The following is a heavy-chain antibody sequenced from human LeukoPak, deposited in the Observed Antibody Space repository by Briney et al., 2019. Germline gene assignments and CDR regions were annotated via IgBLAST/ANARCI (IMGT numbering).Heavy chain of an antibody. CDR2: IHTSGST. J-gene: IGHJ4*02. V-gene: IGHV4-4*07. D-gene: IGHD6-19*01. CDR3: ARGKVVAGTPGQNSWDY. Sequence: SETLSPTCTVSGGSISSYYWNWIRQPAGKGLEWIGRIHTSGSTNYNPSLKSRVTVSVDTSKNQFSLKLSSVTAADTAVYYCARGKVVAGTPGQNSWDYWGQGTLVTVSS. CDR1: GGSISSYY.